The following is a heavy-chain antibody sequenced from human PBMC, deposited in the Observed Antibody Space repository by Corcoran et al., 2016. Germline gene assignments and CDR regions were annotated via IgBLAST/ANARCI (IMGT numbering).Heavy chain of an antibody. D-gene: IGHD3-3*01. CDR3: ARDRQGCWSGYYPVKYYYYGMDV. J-gene: IGHJ6*02. V-gene: IGHV1-69*01. CDR1: GDTFSSYA. CDR2: IIPIFGTA. Sequence: QVQLVQSGAEVKKPGSSVKVSCKASGDTFSSYAISWVRQAPGQGLEWMGGIIPIFGTANYAQKFQGRVTITADESTSTAYMELSSLRSEDTAVYYGARDRQGCWSGYYPVKYYYYGMDVWGQGTTVTVSS.